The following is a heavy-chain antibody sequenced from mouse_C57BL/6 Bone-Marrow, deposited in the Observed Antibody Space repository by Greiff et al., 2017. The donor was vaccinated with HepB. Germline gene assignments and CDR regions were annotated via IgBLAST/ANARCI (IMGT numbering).Heavy chain of an antibody. D-gene: IGHD1-1*02. J-gene: IGHJ2*01. V-gene: IGHV5-6*01. Sequence: EVKLMESGGDLVKPGGSLKLSCAASGFTFSSYGLSWVRQTPDKRLEWVATLSSGGSYTYYPDSVKGRFTISRDNAKNTLYLQMSSLKSEDTAMYYCARPNYGSDYWGQGTTLTVSS. CDR2: LSSGGSYT. CDR1: GFTFSSYG. CDR3: ARPNYGSDY.